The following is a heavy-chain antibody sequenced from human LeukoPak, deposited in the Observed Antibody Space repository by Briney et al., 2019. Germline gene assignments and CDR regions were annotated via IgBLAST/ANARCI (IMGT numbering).Heavy chain of an antibody. V-gene: IGHV3-73*01. Sequence: GGSLKLSCAASGFTFSGSAMHWVRQASGKGLEWVGRIRSKANSYATAYAASVKGRFTISRDDSKNTAYLQMNSLKTEDTAVYYCTAESGDGDAFDIWGQGTMVTVSS. CDR3: TAESGDGDAFDI. CDR1: GFTFSGSA. J-gene: IGHJ3*02. D-gene: IGHD5-24*01. CDR2: IRSKANSYAT.